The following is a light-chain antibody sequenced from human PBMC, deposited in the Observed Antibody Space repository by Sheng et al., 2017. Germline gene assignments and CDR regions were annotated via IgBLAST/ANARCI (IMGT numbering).Light chain of an antibody. CDR2: EAS. CDR1: QDINKN. V-gene: IGKV1-33*01. Sequence: DIQMTQSPSSLSASVGDRVTITCQASQDINKNLNWYQQKPGKAPKLLIYEASNLETGVPSRFSGSGYGTDFSLTISSLQPEDIATYYCQQYEDLPPFKFGPGTKVDFK. CDR3: QQYEDLPPFK. J-gene: IGKJ3*01.